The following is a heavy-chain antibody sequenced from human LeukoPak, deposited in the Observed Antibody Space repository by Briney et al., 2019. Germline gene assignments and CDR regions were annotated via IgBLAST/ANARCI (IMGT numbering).Heavy chain of an antibody. J-gene: IGHJ6*03. V-gene: IGHV1-8*01. D-gene: IGHD3-10*01. CDR2: MNPNSGNT. Sequence: ASVEVSCKASGYTFTSYDINWVRQATGQGLEWMGWMNPNSGNTGYAQKFQGRVTMTRNTSISTAYMELSSLRSEDTAVYYCARGDSADGSGSYYYYYMDVWGKGTTVTISS. CDR3: ARGDSADGSGSYYYYYMDV. CDR1: GYTFTSYD.